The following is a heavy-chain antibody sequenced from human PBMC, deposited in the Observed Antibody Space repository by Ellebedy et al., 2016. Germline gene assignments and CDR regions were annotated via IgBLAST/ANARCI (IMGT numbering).Heavy chain of an antibody. J-gene: IGHJ6*02. Sequence: ESLKISCAVYGGSFSGYYWSWIRQPPGKGLEWIGEINHSGSTNYNPSLKSRVTISVDTSKNQFSLKLSSVTAADTAVYYCARSGSATSPSGLDVWGQGTTVTVSS. CDR1: GGSFSGYY. D-gene: IGHD1-26*01. CDR3: ARSGSATSPSGLDV. CDR2: INHSGST. V-gene: IGHV4-34*01.